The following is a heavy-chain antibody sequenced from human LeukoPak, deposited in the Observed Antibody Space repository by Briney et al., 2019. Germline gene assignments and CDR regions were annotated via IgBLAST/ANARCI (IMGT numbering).Heavy chain of an antibody. D-gene: IGHD2-15*01. CDR2: MSGSGGST. Sequence: GGSLRLSCAASGFTFSSYGMSWVRQAPGKGLEWVSAMSGSGGSTSSADSAKGRFTISTDNSKNTLYLQMNSLRAEDTAVYYCANPGSLGYCMDVWGKGTTVTISS. CDR3: ANPGSLGYCMDV. CDR1: GFTFSSYG. J-gene: IGHJ6*03. V-gene: IGHV3-23*01.